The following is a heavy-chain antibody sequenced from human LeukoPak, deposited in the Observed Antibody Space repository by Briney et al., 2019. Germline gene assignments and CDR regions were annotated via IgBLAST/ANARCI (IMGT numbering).Heavy chain of an antibody. CDR1: GYTFSTHW. CDR2: IYPGDSDT. Sequence: NRGESLKISCKTSGYTFSTHWIVWVRQMPGKGLDWMGVIYPGDSDTRYSPSFQGQVTISVDKSTTTAYLQWSSLKTSDSAMYYCARQRQNFYGSGASDFWGQGTLVTVSS. CDR3: ARQRQNFYGSGASDF. V-gene: IGHV5-51*01. J-gene: IGHJ4*02. D-gene: IGHD3-10*01.